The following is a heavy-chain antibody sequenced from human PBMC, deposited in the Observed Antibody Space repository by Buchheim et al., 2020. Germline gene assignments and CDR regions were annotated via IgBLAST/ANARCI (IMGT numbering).Heavy chain of an antibody. Sequence: QVQLVESGGGVVQPGRSLRLSCAASGFTFSSYGMHWVRQAPGKGLEWVAVISYDGSNKYYADSVKGRFTISRDNSKNTLYLQMNSLGAEDTAVYYCAKDRVVVTRWAFQHWGQGTL. V-gene: IGHV3-30*18. CDR2: ISYDGSNK. D-gene: IGHD2-21*02. J-gene: IGHJ1*01. CDR1: GFTFSSYG. CDR3: AKDRVVVTRWAFQH.